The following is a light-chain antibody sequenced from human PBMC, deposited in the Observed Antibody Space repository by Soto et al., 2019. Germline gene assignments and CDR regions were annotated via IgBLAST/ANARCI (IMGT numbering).Light chain of an antibody. V-gene: IGLV1-47*01. CDR1: SSNIGTNY. CDR3: AAWDDSLSGFDV. Sequence: QSVLTQPPSASGTPGQRVTMSCSGSSSNIGTNYVYWYQQLPGTAPKILIYRNNQRPSGVPDRFSGSKSGTSASLAIRGLRSEDEADYYCAAWDDSLSGFDVFGTGTKVTVL. J-gene: IGLJ1*01. CDR2: RNN.